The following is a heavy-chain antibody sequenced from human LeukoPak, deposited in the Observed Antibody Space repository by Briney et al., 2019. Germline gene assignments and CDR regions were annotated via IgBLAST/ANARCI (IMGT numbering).Heavy chain of an antibody. CDR2: IHYSGGT. J-gene: IGHJ6*03. D-gene: IGHD2-21*01. Sequence: PSATLSNTCTIPGGSSSSGDYYCSWIRQPPGKILERTGYIHYSGGTYYNPSLKFHVTILVDTSTNHFSLTLSSVTPTDTARSYCARAEYCGGDCYSHYYYHMDVWGKGTTVTVSS. V-gene: IGHV4-30-4*02. CDR3: ARAEYCGGDCYSHYYYHMDV. CDR1: GGSSSSGDYY.